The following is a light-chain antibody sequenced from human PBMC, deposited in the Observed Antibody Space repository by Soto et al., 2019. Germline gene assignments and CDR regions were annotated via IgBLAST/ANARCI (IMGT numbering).Light chain of an antibody. CDR3: QHFNSYPWT. CDR2: GAS. Sequence: DIQMTQSPSTLSASVGDRVAITCRASHSISGWLAWYQQKPGKAPTLLIYGASSLQTGVPSRFSGSGSGTEFTLCISSLQPDDVATYYCQHFNSYPWTFGHGTKVEIK. J-gene: IGKJ1*01. CDR1: HSISGW. V-gene: IGKV1-5*01.